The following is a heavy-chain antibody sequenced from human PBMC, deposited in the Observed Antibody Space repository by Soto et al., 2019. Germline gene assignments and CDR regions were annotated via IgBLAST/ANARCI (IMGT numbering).Heavy chain of an antibody. D-gene: IGHD3-10*01. V-gene: IGHV1-69*04. CDR2: IIPILGIA. CDR3: AREGSKITMVPNWFDP. CDR1: GGTFSSYT. Sequence: ASVKLSCKASGGTFSSYTISWVRQAPGQGLEWMGRIIPILGIANYAQKFQGRVTITADKSTSTAYMELSSLRSEDTAVYYCAREGSKITMVPNWFDPWGQGTLVTVSS. J-gene: IGHJ5*02.